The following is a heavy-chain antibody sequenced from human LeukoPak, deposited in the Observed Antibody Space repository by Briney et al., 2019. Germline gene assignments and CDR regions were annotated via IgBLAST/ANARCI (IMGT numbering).Heavy chain of an antibody. CDR3: AREYYDSSGFGFLDRKYYFDY. CDR2: INPHSGGT. Sequence: ASVKVSCKASGYTFTGYYIHWVRQAPGQGLEWMGWINPHSGGTNYAQKFQGGVTMTRDTSITTAYMELSSLRSDDTAVYYCAREYYDSSGFGFLDRKYYFDYWGQGTLVTVSS. J-gene: IGHJ4*02. D-gene: IGHD3-22*01. CDR1: GYTFTGYY. V-gene: IGHV1-2*02.